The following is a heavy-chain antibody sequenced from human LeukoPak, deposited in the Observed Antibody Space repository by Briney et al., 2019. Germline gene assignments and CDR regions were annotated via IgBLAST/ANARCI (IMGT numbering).Heavy chain of an antibody. J-gene: IGHJ4*02. D-gene: IGHD6-13*01. CDR3: ARESDSSSWYSGYFDY. CDR2: ISSSSSSYI. V-gene: IGHV3-21*01. CDR1: GFTFSSYS. Sequence: GGSLRLSCAASGFTFSSYSMNWVRQAPGKGLEWVSSISSSSSSYIYYADSVKGRFTISRDNAKNSLYLQMNSLRAEDTAVYYCARESDSSSWYSGYFDYWGQGTLVTVSS.